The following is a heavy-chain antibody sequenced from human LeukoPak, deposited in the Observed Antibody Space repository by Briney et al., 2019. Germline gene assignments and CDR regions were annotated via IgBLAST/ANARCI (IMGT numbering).Heavy chain of an antibody. CDR1: GFTFSGSA. Sequence: PGGSLRLSCAASGFTFSGSAMHWVRQASGKGLEWVGRIGSKANSYATAYAASVKGRFTISRDDSKNTAYLQMNSLKTEDTAVYYCTRLLNIVGATPFDYWGQGTLVTVSS. CDR3: TRLLNIVGATPFDY. D-gene: IGHD1-26*01. V-gene: IGHV3-73*01. CDR2: IGSKANSYAT. J-gene: IGHJ4*02.